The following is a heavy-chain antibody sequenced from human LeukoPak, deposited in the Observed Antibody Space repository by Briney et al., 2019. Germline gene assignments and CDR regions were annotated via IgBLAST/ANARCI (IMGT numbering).Heavy chain of an antibody. V-gene: IGHV4-59*08. J-gene: IGHJ4*02. CDR2: IHYSGST. CDR1: GGTISSYY. Sequence: PSETLSLTCTVSGGTISSYYWNWIRQPPGKGLEWIGYIHYSGSTKYNPSLKSRVTISVDTSRNQFSLKLSSVTAADTAVYYCARWYSSGGAFDYWGQGTLVTVPS. CDR3: ARWYSSGGAFDY. D-gene: IGHD6-19*01.